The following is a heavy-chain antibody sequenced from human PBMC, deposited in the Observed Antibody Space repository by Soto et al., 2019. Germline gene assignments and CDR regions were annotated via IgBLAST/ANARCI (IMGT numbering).Heavy chain of an antibody. CDR3: VRYVYRYNFSGLDP. Sequence: QLQLQESGPGLVRPSETLTLTCSVSGGSIGSSTDYWGWVRQPPGKGLEWIGHIFYSGNTNYSPSFRSRVTMSVDTSNNQFSLRLSSVTAADTAVYYCVRYVYRYNFSGLDPWGQGRLVTVSS. CDR1: GGSIGSSTDY. J-gene: IGHJ5*02. D-gene: IGHD1-20*01. CDR2: IFYSGNT. V-gene: IGHV4-39*01.